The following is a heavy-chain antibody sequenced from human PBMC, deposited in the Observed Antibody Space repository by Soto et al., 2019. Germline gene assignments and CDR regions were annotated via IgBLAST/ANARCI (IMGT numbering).Heavy chain of an antibody. CDR1: GLPVAGSY. CDR2: IYNDGTT. D-gene: IGHD3-10*01. V-gene: IGHV3-53*01. CDR3: VRPLPSGQTHARDV. J-gene: IGHJ6*02. Sequence: GGSLRLSCVASGLPVAGSYMAWVRQAPGKGLEWASVIYNDGTTYYSQSVEGRLTISRDTSKNTLYLQMDRLRDEDTAVYYCVRPLPSGQTHARDVWGQGTTVTVSS.